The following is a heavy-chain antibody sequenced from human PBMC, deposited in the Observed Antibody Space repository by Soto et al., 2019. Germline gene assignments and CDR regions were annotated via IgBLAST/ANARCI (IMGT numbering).Heavy chain of an antibody. CDR2: IIPIFGTA. V-gene: IGHV1-69*01. CDR1: GGTFSSYA. D-gene: IGHD3-3*01. CDR3: AVRGSGYDFWSGSEGGFDY. J-gene: IGHJ4*02. Sequence: QVQLVQSGAEVKKPGSSVKVSCKASGGTFSSYAISWVRQAPGQGLEWMGGIIPIFGTANYAQKFQGRVTITADECTSIAYMELSSLRSEDTAVYSCAVRGSGYDFWSGSEGGFDYWGQGTLVTVSS.